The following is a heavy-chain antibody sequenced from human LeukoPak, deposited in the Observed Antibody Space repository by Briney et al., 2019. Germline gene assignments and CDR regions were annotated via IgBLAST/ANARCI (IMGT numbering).Heavy chain of an antibody. CDR1: GGTFSSYA. V-gene: IGHV1-69*05. J-gene: IGHJ4*02. CDR2: IIPIFGTA. Sequence: ASVKVSCKASGGTFSSYAISWVRQAPGQGLEWMGGIIPIFGTANYAQKFQGRVTITTDESTSTAYMELSSLRSEGTAVYCCASGYSYGFSGYFDYGGQGTLVTVSS. CDR3: ASGYSYGFSGYFDY. D-gene: IGHD5-18*01.